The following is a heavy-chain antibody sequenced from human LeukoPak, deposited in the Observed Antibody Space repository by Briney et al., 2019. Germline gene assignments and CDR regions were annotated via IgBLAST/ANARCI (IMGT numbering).Heavy chain of an antibody. D-gene: IGHD4-17*01. CDR3: ARQGTTVTSFDY. Sequence: GESLKISCMGSGYSFSNYWIGWVRQMPGKGLEWMGIIYPDESNTRYSPSFQGQVTVSADKSISTAYLQWSSLKASDTAMYYCARQGTTVTSFDYWGQGTLVTVSS. V-gene: IGHV5-51*01. CDR2: IYPDESNT. J-gene: IGHJ4*02. CDR1: GYSFSNYW.